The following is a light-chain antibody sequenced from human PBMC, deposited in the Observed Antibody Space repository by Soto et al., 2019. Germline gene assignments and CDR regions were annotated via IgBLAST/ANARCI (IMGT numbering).Light chain of an antibody. Sequence: EIVLTQSPATLSLSPGERATLSCRASQSVSSYLAWYQQKPGQAPRLLIYDASNRATGIPARFSGSGSGTDSTLTISSLEPEDSAVYYCQQRSNSFGQGTKVDIK. CDR3: QQRSNS. V-gene: IGKV3-11*01. J-gene: IGKJ1*01. CDR1: QSVSSY. CDR2: DAS.